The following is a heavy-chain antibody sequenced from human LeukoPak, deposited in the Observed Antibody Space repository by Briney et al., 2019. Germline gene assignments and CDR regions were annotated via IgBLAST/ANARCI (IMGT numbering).Heavy chain of an antibody. D-gene: IGHD3-10*01. CDR2: INHSGST. V-gene: IGHV4-34*01. CDR1: GGSFSGYY. CDR3: ARYGSGSYYTPITFDY. Sequence: SATLSLTCAVYGGSFSGYYWSWIRQPPGKGLEWIGEINHSGSTNYNPSLKSRVTISVDTSKNQFSLKLSSVTAADTAVYYCARYGSGSYYTPITFDYWGQGTLVTVSS. J-gene: IGHJ4*02.